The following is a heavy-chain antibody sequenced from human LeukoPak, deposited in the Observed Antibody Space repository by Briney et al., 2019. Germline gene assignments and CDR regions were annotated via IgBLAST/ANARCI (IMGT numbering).Heavy chain of an antibody. CDR2: LSGSGGNT. Sequence: GGSLRLSCAASGFTFSNYAMAWVRQAPGEGVEWVPGLSGSGGNTFYADSVKGRFTISRDNPKNTLYLQMNSLRAEDTAVYYCASEKGNSPDYWGQGTLVTVSS. J-gene: IGHJ4*02. D-gene: IGHD2-21*01. CDR1: GFTFSNYA. CDR3: ASEKGNSPDY. V-gene: IGHV3-23*01.